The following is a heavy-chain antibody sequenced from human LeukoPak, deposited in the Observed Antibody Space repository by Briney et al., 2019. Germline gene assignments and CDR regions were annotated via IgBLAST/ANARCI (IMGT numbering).Heavy chain of an antibody. V-gene: IGHV1-2*02. CDR2: INPNSGGT. CDR1: GYTFTGYY. CDR3: ARIPTYYYGSGSYYLRDY. D-gene: IGHD3-10*01. J-gene: IGHJ4*02. Sequence: ASVKVSCKASGYTFTGYYMHWVRQAPGQGLEWMGWINPNSGGTNYAQKFQGRVTMTRNTSISTAYMELSSLRSEDTAVYYCARIPTYYYGSGSYYLRDYWGQGTLVTVSS.